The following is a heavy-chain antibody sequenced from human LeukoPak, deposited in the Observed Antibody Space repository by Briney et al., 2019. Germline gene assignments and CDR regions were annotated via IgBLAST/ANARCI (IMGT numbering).Heavy chain of an antibody. Sequence: GGSLRLSCAASGLTFSSYWMSWVRQAPGKGLEWVANIKQDGSEEYYVDSVKGRFTNSRDNAKNSLYLQMNSLRAEDTAVYYCARNGYSSGWHSWGDYWGQGTLVTVSS. CDR1: GLTFSSYW. D-gene: IGHD6-19*01. CDR2: IKQDGSEE. J-gene: IGHJ4*02. V-gene: IGHV3-7*03. CDR3: ARNGYSSGWHSWGDY.